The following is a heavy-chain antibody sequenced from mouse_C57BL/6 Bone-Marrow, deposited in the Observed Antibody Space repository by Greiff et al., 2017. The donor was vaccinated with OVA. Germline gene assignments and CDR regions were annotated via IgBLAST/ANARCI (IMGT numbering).Heavy chain of an antibody. Sequence: VQRVESGAELVRPGASVKLSCKASGYTFTDYYINWVKQRPGQGLEWIARIYPGSGNTYYNEKFKGKATLTAEKSSSTAYMQLSSLTSEDSAVYFCERSSYSQSSSFDDWGTGTTLTVSS. V-gene: IGHV1-76*01. J-gene: IGHJ1*03. CDR2: IYPGSGNT. CDR1: GYTFTDYY. CDR3: ERSSYSQSSSFDD. D-gene: IGHD2-12*01.